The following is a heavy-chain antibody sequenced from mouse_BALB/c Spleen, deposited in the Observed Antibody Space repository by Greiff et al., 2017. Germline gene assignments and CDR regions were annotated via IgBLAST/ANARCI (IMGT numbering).Heavy chain of an antibody. CDR3: ARGTARATGAMDY. D-gene: IGHD3-2*01. CDR1: GYSITSDYA. CDR2: ISYSGST. J-gene: IGHJ4*01. V-gene: IGHV3-2*02. Sequence: EVQLVESGPGLVKPSQSLSLTCTVTGYSITSDYAWNWIRQFPGNKLEWMGYISYSGSTSYNPSLKSRISITRDTSKNQFFLQLNSVTTEDTATYYCARGTARATGAMDYWGQGTSVTVSS.